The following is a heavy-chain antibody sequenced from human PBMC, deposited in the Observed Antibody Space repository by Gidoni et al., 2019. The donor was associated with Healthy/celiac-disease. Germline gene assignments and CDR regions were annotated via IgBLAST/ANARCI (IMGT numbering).Heavy chain of an antibody. V-gene: IGHV4-39*01. CDR3: ARQAGWPMGAFDI. D-gene: IGHD2-15*01. CDR1: GGSLSSSSYY. J-gene: IGHJ3*02. Sequence: QLQLQESGPGLVKPSETLSLTCTVSGGSLSSSSYYWGWIRQPPGKGLEWIGSIYYSGSTYYNPSLKSRVTISVDTSKNQFSLKLSSVTAADTAVYYCARQAGWPMGAFDIWGQGTMVTVSS. CDR2: IYYSGST.